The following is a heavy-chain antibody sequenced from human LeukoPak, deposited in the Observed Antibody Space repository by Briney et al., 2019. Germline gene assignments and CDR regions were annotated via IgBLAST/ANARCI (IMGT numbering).Heavy chain of an antibody. D-gene: IGHD2-21*02. J-gene: IGHJ4*02. Sequence: GESPKISCKGSGYSFTSYWIGWVRQMPGKGLEWMGIIYPGDSDTRYSPSFQGQVTISADKSISTAYLQWSSLKASDTAMYYCARLKQGVTAIHSYFDYRGQGTLVTVSS. CDR1: GYSFTSYW. CDR3: ARLKQGVTAIHSYFDY. V-gene: IGHV5-51*01. CDR2: IYPGDSDT.